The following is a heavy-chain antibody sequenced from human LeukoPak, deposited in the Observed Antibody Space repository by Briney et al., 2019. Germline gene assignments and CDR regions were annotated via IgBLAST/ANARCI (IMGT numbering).Heavy chain of an antibody. J-gene: IGHJ4*02. Sequence: GGSLRLSCTASGFSFRSFAMSWVRQAPGKGLEGVAVISYDGSNKYYADSVKGRFTISRDNSKNTLYLEMNTLRAEDTAVYYCARRTRGSWVDYWGQGTLVTVSS. CDR3: ARRTRGSWVDY. D-gene: IGHD1-26*01. CDR1: GFSFRSFA. CDR2: ISYDGSNK. V-gene: IGHV3-30*03.